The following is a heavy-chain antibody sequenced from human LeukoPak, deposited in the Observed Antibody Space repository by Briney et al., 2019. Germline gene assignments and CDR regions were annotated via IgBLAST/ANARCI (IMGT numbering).Heavy chain of an antibody. D-gene: IGHD1-26*01. CDR1: GYTFTGYY. Sequence: ASVKVSCKASGYTFTGYYMHWVRQAPGQGLEWMGWINPNSGGTNYAQKFQGRVTMTRDTSISTAYMELSRLRSDDTAIYYCAREVRASKAIDYWGQGTLVTVSS. J-gene: IGHJ4*02. V-gene: IGHV1-2*02. CDR2: INPNSGGT. CDR3: AREVRASKAIDY.